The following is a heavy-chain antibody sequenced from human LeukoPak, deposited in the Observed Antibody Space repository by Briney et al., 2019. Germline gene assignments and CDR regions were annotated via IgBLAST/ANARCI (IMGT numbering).Heavy chain of an antibody. V-gene: IGHV3-11*05. CDR2: ISSSSTHT. CDR1: GLTFSVYY. Sequence: GGSLRLSCAASGLTFSVYYMSWIRQAPGKGLEWISSISSSSTHTNYADSVKGRFTISRDNVKNSLYLQMNSLRAEDTAVYYCARGDGHLDYWGQGTLVTVSS. J-gene: IGHJ4*02. CDR3: ARGDGHLDY. D-gene: IGHD4-17*01.